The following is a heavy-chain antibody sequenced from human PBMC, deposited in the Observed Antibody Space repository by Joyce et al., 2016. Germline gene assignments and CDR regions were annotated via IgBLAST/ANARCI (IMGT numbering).Heavy chain of an antibody. Sequence: QVQLVESGGGVVQPGRSLRLSSAASGFTFGDYAMHWVRQAPGKGLEWVAFISYDGSKNYYADSVKGRFTISRDYSTNTLDLQMNSLRTEDTAIYYCARAVSIQVAGPDYWGQGTLVTVSS. CDR3: ARAVSIQVAGPDY. V-gene: IGHV3-30-3*01. CDR1: GFTFGDYA. J-gene: IGHJ4*02. CDR2: ISYDGSKN. D-gene: IGHD6-19*01.